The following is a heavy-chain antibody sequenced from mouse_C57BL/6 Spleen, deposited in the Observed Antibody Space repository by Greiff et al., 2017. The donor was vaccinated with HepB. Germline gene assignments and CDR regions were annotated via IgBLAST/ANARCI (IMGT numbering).Heavy chain of an antibody. D-gene: IGHD2-4*01. V-gene: IGHV1-76*01. CDR1: GYTFTDYY. CDR3: ARIYYDYDEGDYFDY. J-gene: IGHJ2*01. CDR2: IYPGSGNT. Sequence: LQESGAELVRPGASVKLSCKASGYTFTDYYINWVKQRPGQGLEWIARIYPGSGNTYYNEKFKGKATLTAEKSSSTAYMQLSSLTSEDSAVYFCARIYYDYDEGDYFDYWGQGTTLTVSS.